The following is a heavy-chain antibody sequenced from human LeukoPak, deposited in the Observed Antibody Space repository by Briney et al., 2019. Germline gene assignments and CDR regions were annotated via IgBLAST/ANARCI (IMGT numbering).Heavy chain of an antibody. CDR1: GYTFTGYY. V-gene: IGHV1-2*02. D-gene: IGHD5-12*01. Sequence: ASVKVSCKASGYTFTGYYMHWVRQAPGQGLEGRGWINPNSGGTNYAQKFQGRVTMTRDTSISTAYMELSRLRSDDTAVYYCARGFGIVATYDYWGQGTLVTVSS. CDR3: ARGFGIVATYDY. J-gene: IGHJ4*02. CDR2: INPNSGGT.